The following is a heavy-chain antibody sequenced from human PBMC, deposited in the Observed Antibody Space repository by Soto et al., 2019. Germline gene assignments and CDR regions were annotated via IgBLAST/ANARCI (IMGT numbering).Heavy chain of an antibody. CDR2: INHSGST. V-gene: IGHV4-34*01. CDR3: ARLRCTNDVCSRPNAFDI. J-gene: IGHJ3*02. CDR1: GGSFSGYY. D-gene: IGHD2-8*01. Sequence: QVQLQQWGAGLLKPSETLSLTCAVYGGSFSGYYWSWIRQPPGKGLEWIGEINHSGSTNYNPSLKSRVTISVDTSKNQFSLKLSSVTAADTAVYYCARLRCTNDVCSRPNAFDIWGQGTMVTVSS.